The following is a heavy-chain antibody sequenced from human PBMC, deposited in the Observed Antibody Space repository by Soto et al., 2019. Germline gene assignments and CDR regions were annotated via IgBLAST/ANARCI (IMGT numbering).Heavy chain of an antibody. CDR1: GFTFSTYA. V-gene: IGHV3-23*01. J-gene: IGHJ4*02. CDR3: AKDIREEWLSAKDY. Sequence: PGGSLRLSCAASGFTFSTYAMSWVRQAPGKGLEWVSVISGSGGSTYYADSVKGRFTISRDNSKNTLYLQMNSLRAEDTAVYYCAKDIREEWLSAKDYWGQGTLVTVSS. CDR2: ISGSGGST. D-gene: IGHD3-3*01.